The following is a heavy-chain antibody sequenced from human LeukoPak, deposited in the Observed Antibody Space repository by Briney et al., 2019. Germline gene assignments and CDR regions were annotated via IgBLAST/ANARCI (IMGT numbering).Heavy chain of an antibody. Sequence: SETLSLTCAVYGGSFSGYYWSWIRQPPGKGLEWIGEINHSGSTNYNPSLKSRVTISVDTSKNQFSLKLSSVTAADTAVYYCARDPEFSYGGYLLYYFDYWGQGTLVTVSS. CDR1: GGSFSGYY. CDR2: INHSGST. J-gene: IGHJ4*02. V-gene: IGHV4-34*01. CDR3: ARDPEFSYGGYLLYYFDY. D-gene: IGHD5-12*01.